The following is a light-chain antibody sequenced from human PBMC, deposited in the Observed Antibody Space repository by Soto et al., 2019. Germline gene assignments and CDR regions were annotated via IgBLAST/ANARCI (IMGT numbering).Light chain of an antibody. CDR2: GAS. J-gene: IGKJ4*01. CDR1: QSINND. V-gene: IGKV3-15*01. CDR3: QQYNKWPPLT. Sequence: EVVMAQSPATLSVSPGERVTLSCRASQSINNDLAWYQQKVGQGPRLLIYGASTRATGIPARCSGSGSGTEFTLTISSLQSEDSAVYYCQQYNKWPPLTFGGGTKVEIK.